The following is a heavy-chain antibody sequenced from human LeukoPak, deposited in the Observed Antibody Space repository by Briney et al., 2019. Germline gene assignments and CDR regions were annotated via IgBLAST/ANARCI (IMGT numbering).Heavy chain of an antibody. D-gene: IGHD4-17*01. J-gene: IGHJ4*02. CDR1: GFTFSSYG. Sequence: PGGSLRLSCAASGFTFSSYGMHWVRQAPGKGLEWVAAISYDGTNKYYADSVKGRFTISRDNSKNTLYLQMNSLRAEDTAVYYCAKDSGYGDYESLDYWGQGTLVTVSS. V-gene: IGHV3-30*18. CDR3: AKDSGYGDYESLDY. CDR2: ISYDGTNK.